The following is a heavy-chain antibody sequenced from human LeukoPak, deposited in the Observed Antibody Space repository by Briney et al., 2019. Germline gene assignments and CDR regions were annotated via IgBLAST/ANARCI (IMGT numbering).Heavy chain of an antibody. Sequence: GASVKVSCKASGYTFTSYAMHWVRQAPGQRLEWMGWINAGNGNTKYSQKFQGRVTITRDTSASTAYMELSSLRSEDTAVYYCARDEVIVATIPGVPYYYYYGMDVWGQGTTVTVSS. J-gene: IGHJ6*02. CDR3: ARDEVIVATIPGVPYYYYYGMDV. D-gene: IGHD5-12*01. CDR1: GYTFTSYA. CDR2: INAGNGNT. V-gene: IGHV1-3*01.